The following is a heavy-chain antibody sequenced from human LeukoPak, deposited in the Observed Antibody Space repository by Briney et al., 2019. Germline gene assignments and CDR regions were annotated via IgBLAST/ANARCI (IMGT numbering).Heavy chain of an antibody. CDR1: GFTFSSYA. D-gene: IGHD6-19*01. Sequence: PGGSLRLSCAASGFTFSSYAMSWVRQAPEKGLEWVSAISGSGGSTYYADSVKGRFTISRDNSKNTLYLQMNSLRAEDTAVYYCAKKHSRGIAVAGTGYFDYWGQGTLVTVSS. V-gene: IGHV3-23*01. J-gene: IGHJ4*02. CDR3: AKKHSRGIAVAGTGYFDY. CDR2: ISGSGGST.